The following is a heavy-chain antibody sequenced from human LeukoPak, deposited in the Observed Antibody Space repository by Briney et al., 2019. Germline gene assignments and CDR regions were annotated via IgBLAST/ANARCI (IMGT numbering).Heavy chain of an antibody. D-gene: IGHD2-15*01. Sequence: GGPLRLSCAASGFTFSSYAMHWVRQAPGKGLEWVAVISYDGSNKYYADSVKGRFTISRDNSKSTLYLQMNSLRAEDTAVYYCARTRGGSSAAFDIWGQGTMVTVSS. V-gene: IGHV3-30*04. CDR1: GFTFSSYA. CDR2: ISYDGSNK. J-gene: IGHJ3*02. CDR3: ARTRGGSSAAFDI.